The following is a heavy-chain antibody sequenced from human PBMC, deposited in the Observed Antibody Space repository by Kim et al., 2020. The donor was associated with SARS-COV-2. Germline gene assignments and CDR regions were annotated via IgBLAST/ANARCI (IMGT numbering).Heavy chain of an antibody. CDR2: IYYSGST. Sequence: SENLSLTCTVSGGSVSSGSYYWSWIRQPPGKGLEWIGYIYYSGSTNYNPSLKSRVTISVDTSKNQFSLKLSSVTAADTAVYYCARVRVWGSYRSDLYFDYWGQGTLVTVSS. V-gene: IGHV4-61*01. J-gene: IGHJ4*02. D-gene: IGHD3-16*02. CDR1: GGSVSSGSYY. CDR3: ARVRVWGSYRSDLYFDY.